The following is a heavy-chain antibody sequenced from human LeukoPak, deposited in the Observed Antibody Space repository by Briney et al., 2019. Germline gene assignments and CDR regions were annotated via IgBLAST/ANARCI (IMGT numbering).Heavy chain of an antibody. CDR3: AKDPDARGYSYGGYYFDY. D-gene: IGHD5-18*01. CDR1: GFTVSSNY. J-gene: IGHJ4*02. Sequence: GRSLRLSCAASGFTVSSNYMSWVRQAPGKGLEWVSAISGSGGSTYYADSVKGRFTISRDNSKNTLYLQMNSLRAEDTAVYYCAKDPDARGYSYGGYYFDYWGQGTLVTVSS. CDR2: ISGSGGST. V-gene: IGHV3-23*01.